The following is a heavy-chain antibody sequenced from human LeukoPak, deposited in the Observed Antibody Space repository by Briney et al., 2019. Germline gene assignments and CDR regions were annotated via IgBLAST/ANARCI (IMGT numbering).Heavy chain of an antibody. Sequence: ETLSLTCTVSGGSISSGDYYWSWIRQPPGKGLEWIGYIYYSGSTNYNPSLKSRVTMSVDTSKNQFSLKLSSVTAADTAVYYCARSRSSPYYYGSGRTDAFDIWGQGTMVTVSS. CDR3: ARSRSSPYYYGSGRTDAFDI. CDR1: GGSISSGDYY. CDR2: IYYSGST. V-gene: IGHV4-61*08. D-gene: IGHD3-10*01. J-gene: IGHJ3*02.